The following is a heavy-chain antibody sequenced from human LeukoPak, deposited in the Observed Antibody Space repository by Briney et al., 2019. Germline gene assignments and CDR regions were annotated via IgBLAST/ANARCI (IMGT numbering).Heavy chain of an antibody. CDR1: GFTFSSYA. CDR3: S. Sequence: PGRPLRLSCAACGFTFSSYAMHWVRQAPGKGLEWVAGISYVGNNTYYADTGKGKDTIPRDNAKNVLYLQVNSLRAEETALFYKSWGQGTLVTVSS. J-gene: IGHJ4*02. CDR2: ISYVGNNT. V-gene: IGHV3-30-3*01.